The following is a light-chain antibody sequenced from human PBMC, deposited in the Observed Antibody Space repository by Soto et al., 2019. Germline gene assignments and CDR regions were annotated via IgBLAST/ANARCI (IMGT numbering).Light chain of an antibody. CDR3: LLYYGGTRR. Sequence: QAVGTQEHSLPVSPGGTVTLTCASNTGAVTSDFYPSWFQQKTGQAPRALIYSTDNRHSWTPARYSGSLLGGKAALTLSGVQPEDEAAYFFLLYYGGTRRFGGGTKLTVL. J-gene: IGLJ2*01. CDR2: STD. V-gene: IGLV7-43*01. CDR1: TGAVTSDFY.